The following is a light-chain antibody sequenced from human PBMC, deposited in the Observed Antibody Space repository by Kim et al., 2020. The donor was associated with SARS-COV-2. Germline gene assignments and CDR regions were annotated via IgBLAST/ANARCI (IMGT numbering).Light chain of an antibody. CDR3: CSYAGSYTYV. Sequence: QSITISCTGTRSDVGGYNYVTWYQQHPGKAPKLMIYDVSKRPSGVPDRFSGSKSGNTASLTISGLQAEDEADYYCCSYAGSYTYVFGTGTKVTVL. J-gene: IGLJ1*01. CDR2: DVS. V-gene: IGLV2-11*01. CDR1: RSDVGGYNY.